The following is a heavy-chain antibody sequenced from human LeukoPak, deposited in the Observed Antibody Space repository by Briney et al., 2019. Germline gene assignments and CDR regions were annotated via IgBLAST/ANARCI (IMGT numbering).Heavy chain of an antibody. J-gene: IGHJ3*02. V-gene: IGHV3-23*01. Sequence: GGSLRLSCAASTFTFSSYAMSWVRQAPGQGLERVSAISVSGGSTYYADSVKGRLTISRDNSKNTLYLQMNSLRAEGTAVYYCAKSAVIITTDAFDIWGQGTMVTVSS. CDR1: TFTFSSYA. CDR3: AKSAVIITTDAFDI. D-gene: IGHD3-22*01. CDR2: ISVSGGST.